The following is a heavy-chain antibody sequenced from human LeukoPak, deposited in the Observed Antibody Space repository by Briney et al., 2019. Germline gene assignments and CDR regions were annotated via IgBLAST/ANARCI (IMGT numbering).Heavy chain of an antibody. CDR2: IWYDGSNK. CDR1: GXTFSNYA. V-gene: IGHV3-33*07. J-gene: IGHJ4*02. CDR3: ARAGRGLAASD. D-gene: IGHD3/OR15-3a*01. Sequence: PERSLRLSCAASGXTFSNYAMYWVRQAPGKGLEWVAIIWYDGSNKYYADSVKGRFTISRDNSENTVYLQMSSLRAEDTAAYYCARAGRGLAASDWGQGTLVTVSS.